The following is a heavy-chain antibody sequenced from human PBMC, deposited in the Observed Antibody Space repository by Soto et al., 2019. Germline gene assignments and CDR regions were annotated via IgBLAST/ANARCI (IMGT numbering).Heavy chain of an antibody. CDR3: VRFSRLDV. J-gene: IGHJ6*02. CDR2: IKDGGDET. Sequence: SLRLSCAASGFSLSSYWMYWVRQTPGKGLVWVARIKDGGDETSYAESVKGRFTISRDNAKNTLHLQMSSPRSEDTAVYYCVRFSRLDVWGQGTTVTVSS. V-gene: IGHV3-74*01. CDR1: GFSLSSYW.